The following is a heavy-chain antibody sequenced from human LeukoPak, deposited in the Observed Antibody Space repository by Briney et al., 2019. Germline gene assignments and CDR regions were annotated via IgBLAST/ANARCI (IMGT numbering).Heavy chain of an antibody. V-gene: IGHV3-9*01. CDR2: ISWNSGNI. D-gene: IGHD1-7*01. Sequence: GGSLRLSCAASGFTFDDYAMHWVRQVPGKGLEWVSGISWNSGNIGYADSVKGRFTISRDNAKNSLYLQMNSLRAEDTAVYYCASITGTTNYWGQGTLVTVSS. CDR3: ASITGTTNY. CDR1: GFTFDDYA. J-gene: IGHJ4*02.